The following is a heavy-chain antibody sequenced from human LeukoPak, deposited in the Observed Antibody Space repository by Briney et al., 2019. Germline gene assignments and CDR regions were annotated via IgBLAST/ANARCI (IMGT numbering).Heavy chain of an antibody. CDR3: ATPGSGTFYSVPNFDY. V-gene: IGHV1-46*01. CDR2: INPSGGST. CDR1: GYTFTNYY. D-gene: IGHD3-10*01. J-gene: IGHJ4*02. Sequence: ASVKVSCKASGYTFTNYYIHWVRQAPGQGLEWMGVINPSGGSTIYAQKFQGRVTMTRDTSTSTVYMDLSSLTSEDTAVYYCATPGSGTFYSVPNFDYWGQGTLVTVSS.